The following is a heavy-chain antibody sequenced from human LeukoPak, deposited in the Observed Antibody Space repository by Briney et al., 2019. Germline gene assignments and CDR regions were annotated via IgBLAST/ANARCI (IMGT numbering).Heavy chain of an antibody. D-gene: IGHD3-22*01. CDR2: IHYSGST. J-gene: IGHJ3*02. CDR1: GGPIRNYY. V-gene: IGHV4-59*01. Sequence: SETLSLTCTVSGGPIRNYYWSWIRQPPGKGLEWIGYIHYSGSTNYNPSLKSRVTISVDTSKNQFSLKLRSVTAADTAVYYCATPYSSGDGAFDIWGQGTMVTVSS. CDR3: ATPYSSGDGAFDI.